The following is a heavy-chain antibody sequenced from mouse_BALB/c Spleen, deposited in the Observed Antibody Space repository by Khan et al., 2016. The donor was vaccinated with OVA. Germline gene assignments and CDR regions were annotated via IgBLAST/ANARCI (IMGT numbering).Heavy chain of an antibody. CDR2: INPGSGGT. Sequence: QVQLQQPGAELVRPGTSVKVSCKASGYAFTNYLIEWVKQRPGQGLEWIGVINPGSGGTNYNEKFKGRATLTADKSSSTAYMQLSSLTSDDSAVYFCARGGYGSLAYWGQGTLVTVSA. V-gene: IGHV1-54*01. CDR3: ARGGYGSLAY. J-gene: IGHJ3*01. CDR1: GYAFTNYL. D-gene: IGHD1-1*02.